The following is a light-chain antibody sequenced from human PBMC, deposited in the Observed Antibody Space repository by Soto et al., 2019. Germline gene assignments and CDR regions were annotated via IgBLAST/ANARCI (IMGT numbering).Light chain of an antibody. CDR1: QSISSW. J-gene: IGKJ2*02. CDR3: QQYYSYSCT. V-gene: IGKV1-5*01. CDR2: DAS. Sequence: DIQMTQSPSTLSASVGDRVTITCRASQSISSWLAWYQQKPGKAPKLLIYDASSLDSGVPSRFSGSGSGTEFTLTISSLQPDDFATYYCQQYYSYSCTFGQGTKLEIK.